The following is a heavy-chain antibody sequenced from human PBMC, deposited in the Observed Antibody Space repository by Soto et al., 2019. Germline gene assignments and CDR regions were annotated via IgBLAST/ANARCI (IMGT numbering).Heavy chain of an antibody. J-gene: IGHJ6*02. CDR2: IYSSGST. Sequence: NPSETLSLTCTVSGGSISSYYWSWIRQPAGKGLEWIGRIYSSGSTNFNASLKSRVTMSLDTSKSQFSLKLSSVTAADTAVYYCARDLGYCSSTSCYYYYGMDVWGQGTTVTVSS. CDR3: ARDLGYCSSTSCYYYYGMDV. D-gene: IGHD2-2*03. V-gene: IGHV4-4*07. CDR1: GGSISSYY.